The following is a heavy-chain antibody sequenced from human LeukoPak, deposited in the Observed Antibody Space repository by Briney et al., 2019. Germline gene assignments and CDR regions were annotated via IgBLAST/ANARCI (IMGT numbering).Heavy chain of an antibody. CDR1: GFTFSSYS. D-gene: IGHD5-18*01. V-gene: IGHV3-48*04. CDR3: ARGIAPGYSYGLDY. CDR2: ISSSSSTI. Sequence: GGSLRLSCAASGFTFSSYSMNWVRQAPGEGLEWVSYISSSSSTIYYADSVKGRFTISRDNAKNSLYLQMNSLRAEDTAVYYCARGIAPGYSYGLDYWGQGTLVTVSS. J-gene: IGHJ4*02.